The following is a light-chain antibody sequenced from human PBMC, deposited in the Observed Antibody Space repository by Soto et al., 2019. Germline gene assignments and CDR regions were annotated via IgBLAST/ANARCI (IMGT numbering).Light chain of an antibody. CDR2: AAS. CDR3: QQSYSTPRT. J-gene: IGKJ1*01. CDR1: QSISTH. Sequence: DIQMTQSPSSLSASVEDRVIITCRASQSISTHLNWYQQKPGQAPKLLIFAASSLQSGVPSRFSGSGSGTDFTLTISSLQPEDFATYYCQQSYSTPRTFGQGTQVEIK. V-gene: IGKV1-39*01.